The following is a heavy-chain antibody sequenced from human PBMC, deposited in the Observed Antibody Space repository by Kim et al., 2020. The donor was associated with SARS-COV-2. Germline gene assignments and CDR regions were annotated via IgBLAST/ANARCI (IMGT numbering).Heavy chain of an antibody. CDR1: GLSFDSSA. D-gene: IGHD3-10*01. CDR2: ISYDGRNK. J-gene: IGHJ6*02. V-gene: IGHV3-30-3*01. CDR3: ARGNYYESVSLSDYYNGMDV. Sequence: GGSLRLSCVASGLSFDSSAMNWVSQAPGKGLEWVAVISYDGRNKEYADSVKGRFSVSRDNSKSTLYLQMSSLRVEDTAVYYCARGNYYESVSLSDYYNGMDVWGQGTTVTVSS.